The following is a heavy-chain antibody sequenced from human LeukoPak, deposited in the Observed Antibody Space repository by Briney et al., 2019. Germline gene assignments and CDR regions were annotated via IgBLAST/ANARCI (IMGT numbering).Heavy chain of an antibody. CDR3: ARVGEYIAVAGTGDWFDP. CDR2: INPNSGGT. J-gene: IGHJ5*02. V-gene: IGHV1-2*02. D-gene: IGHD6-19*01. Sequence: ASVKVSCKASGYTFTGYYMHWVRQAPGQGLEWMGWINPNSGGTNYAQKFQGRVTMTRDTSISTAYMGLSRLRPDDTAVYYCARVGEYIAVAGTGDWFDPWGQGTLVTVSS. CDR1: GYTFTGYY.